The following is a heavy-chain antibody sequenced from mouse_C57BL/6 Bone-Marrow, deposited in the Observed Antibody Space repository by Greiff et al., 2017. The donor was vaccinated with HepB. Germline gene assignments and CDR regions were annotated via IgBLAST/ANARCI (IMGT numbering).Heavy chain of an antibody. V-gene: IGHV8-8*01. Sequence: QVQLKQSGPGILQPSQTLSLTCSFSGFSLSTFGMGVGWIRQPSGKGLEWLAHIWWDDDKYYNPALKSRLTISKDTSKNQVFLKIANVDTADTATYYCARRTLYYGSSYDYAMDYWGQGTSVTVS. CDR1: GFSLSTFGMG. CDR3: ARRTLYYGSSYDYAMDY. D-gene: IGHD1-1*01. J-gene: IGHJ4*01. CDR2: IWWDDDK.